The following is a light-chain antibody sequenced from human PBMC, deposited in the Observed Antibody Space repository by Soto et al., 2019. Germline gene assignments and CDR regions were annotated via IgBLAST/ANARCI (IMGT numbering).Light chain of an antibody. J-gene: IGKJ3*01. CDR1: QSISTW. V-gene: IGKV1-5*01. CDR2: DAS. Sequence: DIQMTQSPSTLSASVGDRVTITCRASQSISTWLAWYQQEPGKAPKLLIYDASSLESGVPSRFSGGGSGTEFTLTISSLQPDDFATYYCQQYNSYLFTFGPGTKVDIK. CDR3: QQYNSYLFT.